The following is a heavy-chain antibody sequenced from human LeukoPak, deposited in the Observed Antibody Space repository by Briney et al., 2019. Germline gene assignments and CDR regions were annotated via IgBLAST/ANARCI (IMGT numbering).Heavy chain of an antibody. CDR3: ARDATSQYYFDF. V-gene: IGHV1-46*01. CDR2: ITPSGGTT. CDR1: GYTFTGYY. Sequence: ASVKVSCKASGYTFTGYYMHWVRQAPGQGLEWMGLITPSGGTTTFAQKFHGRVIMTRDMSTSTVYLELSSLTSDDTAVYYCARDATSQYYFDFWGQGTLVTVSS. J-gene: IGHJ4*02.